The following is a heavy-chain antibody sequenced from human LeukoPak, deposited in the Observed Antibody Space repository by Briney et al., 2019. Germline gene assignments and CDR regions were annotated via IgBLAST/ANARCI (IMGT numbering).Heavy chain of an antibody. D-gene: IGHD6-6*01. J-gene: IGHJ4*02. CDR1: GGSISRYY. Sequence: SETLSLTCTVSGGSISRYYWSWVRQPAGEGLEWIGRIYTSGNNNYNPSLKSRVTMSVDTSKNQFSLKLSSVTAADTSMYYCARDNEVAARSFDYWGQGTLVTVSS. CDR3: ARDNEVAARSFDY. V-gene: IGHV4-4*07. CDR2: IYTSGNN.